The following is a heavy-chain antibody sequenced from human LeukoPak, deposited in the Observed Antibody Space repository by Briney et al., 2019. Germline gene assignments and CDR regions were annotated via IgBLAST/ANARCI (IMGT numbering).Heavy chain of an antibody. CDR2: ISSSSSYI. D-gene: IGHD2-8*02. CDR3: AKAHRTGGLDFDY. CDR1: GFTFSSYS. V-gene: IGHV3-21*01. J-gene: IGHJ4*02. Sequence: GGSLRLSCAAPGFTFSSYSMSWVRQAPGKGLEWVSSISSSSSYIYYADSVKGRFTISRDNAKNSLYLQMNSLRAEDTAVYYCAKAHRTGGLDFDYWGQGTLVTVSS.